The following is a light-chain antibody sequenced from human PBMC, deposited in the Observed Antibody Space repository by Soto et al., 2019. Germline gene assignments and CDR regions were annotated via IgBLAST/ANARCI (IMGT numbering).Light chain of an antibody. CDR2: GAS. J-gene: IGKJ2*01. Sequence: EILMTQSPDTLSVSPGESATLSCRASQRVYSNLAWYQQRPGQAPRLLIYGASTRATGVPARFSGRGSGTEFTLTISSLQSEDFAVYYCQQYNNWPYTFGQGTKLEIK. CDR3: QQYNNWPYT. V-gene: IGKV3-15*01. CDR1: QRVYSN.